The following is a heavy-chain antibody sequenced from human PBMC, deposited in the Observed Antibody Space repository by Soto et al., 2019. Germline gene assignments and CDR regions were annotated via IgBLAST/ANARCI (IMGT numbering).Heavy chain of an antibody. CDR2: IYPGDSDT. CDR1: GYSFTSYW. J-gene: IGHJ6*03. D-gene: IGHD2-15*01. V-gene: IGHV5-51*01. CDR3: ARLPLGYCSGGSCYHLYYYYYMDV. Sequence: GESLKISCKGSGYSFTSYWIGWVRQMPGKDLEWMGIIYPGDSDTRYSPSFQGQVTISADKSISTAYLQWSSLKASDTAMYYCARLPLGYCSGGSCYHLYYYYYMDVWGKGTTVTVSS.